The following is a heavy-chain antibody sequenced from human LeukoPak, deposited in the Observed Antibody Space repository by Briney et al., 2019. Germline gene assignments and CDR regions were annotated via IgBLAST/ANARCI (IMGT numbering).Heavy chain of an antibody. CDR2: IYSGGST. Sequence: GGSLRLSCAASGFTVSNTYMSWVRQAPGKGLEWVSLIYSGGSTYYAGSVKGRFTISRDNSMNTMFLQINSLRAEDTAVYYCARVIAARHFDYWGQGTLVTVSS. V-gene: IGHV3-66*01. CDR1: GFTVSNTY. CDR3: ARVIAARHFDY. D-gene: IGHD6-6*01. J-gene: IGHJ4*02.